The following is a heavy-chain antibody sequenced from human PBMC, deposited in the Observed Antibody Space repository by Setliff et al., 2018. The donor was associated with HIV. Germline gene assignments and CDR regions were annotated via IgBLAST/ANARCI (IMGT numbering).Heavy chain of an antibody. Sequence: KASETLSLTCSVSDGSVSGYSWSWIRQPAGKGLEWIGRIYTSGTTNYNPSLKSRVTMSVDTSKNQFSLSLSSVTAADTAVYFCARDPGYTSGSTFHFDYWGQGTLVTVSS. D-gene: IGHD5-18*01. CDR1: DGSVSGYS. CDR2: IYTSGTT. V-gene: IGHV4-4*07. CDR3: ARDPGYTSGSTFHFDY. J-gene: IGHJ4*02.